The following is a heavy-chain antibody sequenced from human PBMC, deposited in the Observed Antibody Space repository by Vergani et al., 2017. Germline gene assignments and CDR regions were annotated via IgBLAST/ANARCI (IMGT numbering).Heavy chain of an antibody. CDR2: ISSSGSTI. D-gene: IGHD3-10*01. CDR3: TRVRVRGPLADY. Sequence: EVQLVESGGGLVQPGGSLRLSCAASGFTFSSYDMNWVRQAPGKGLEWVSYISSSGSTIYYADSVTGRFTISRDNAKNSLYLQMNSLRAEDTAVYYCTRVRVRGPLADYWGQGTLVTVSS. CDR1: GFTFSSYD. V-gene: IGHV3-48*03. J-gene: IGHJ4*02.